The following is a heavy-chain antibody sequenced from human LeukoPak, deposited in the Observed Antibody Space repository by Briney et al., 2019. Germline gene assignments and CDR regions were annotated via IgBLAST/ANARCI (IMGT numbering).Heavy chain of an antibody. CDR1: GYTFTGYY. D-gene: IGHD6-13*01. J-gene: IGHJ1*01. V-gene: IGHV1-2*02. Sequence: ASVKVSCKASGYTFTGYYMHWVRQAPGQGLEWMGWINPNSGGTNYAQTFQGRVTMTRDTSISTAYMELSRLRSDDTAVYYCARSSAAALSEYFQHWGQGTLVTVSS. CDR2: INPNSGGT. CDR3: ARSSAAALSEYFQH.